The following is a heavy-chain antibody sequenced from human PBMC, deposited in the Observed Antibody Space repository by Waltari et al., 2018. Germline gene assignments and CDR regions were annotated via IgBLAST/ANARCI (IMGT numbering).Heavy chain of an antibody. V-gene: IGHV4-34*01. CDR1: GGSFSGYY. J-gene: IGHJ4*02. D-gene: IGHD3-3*01. CDR3: ARAHYDFWSGYRFDY. Sequence: QVQLQQWGAGLLKPSETLSLTCAVYGGSFSGYYWSWIRQPPGKGLEWIGEINHSGSTNYNPSLKSRVTISVDTSKNQFSLKLSSVTAADTAVYYCARAHYDFWSGYRFDYWGQGTLVTVSS. CDR2: INHSGST.